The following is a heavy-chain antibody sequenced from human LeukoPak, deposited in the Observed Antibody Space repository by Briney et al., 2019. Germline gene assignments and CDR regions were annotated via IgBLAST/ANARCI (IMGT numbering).Heavy chain of an antibody. V-gene: IGHV4-59*08. CDR2: VDYSGST. Sequence: PSETLSLTCTVSGGSITRYYWSWLRRPPGKGLEWLAYVDYSGSTAYNPSLNGRIAISPDTSKNQFSLKLRSVTAADTAVYYCARQKRLYYDSSVWGGFGFDPWGQGTLVTVSS. D-gene: IGHD3-22*01. CDR3: ARQKRLYYDSSVWGGFGFDP. J-gene: IGHJ5*02. CDR1: GGSITRYY.